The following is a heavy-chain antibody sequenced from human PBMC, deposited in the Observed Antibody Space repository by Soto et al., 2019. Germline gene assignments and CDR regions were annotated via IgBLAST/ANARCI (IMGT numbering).Heavy chain of an antibody. J-gene: IGHJ4*02. V-gene: IGHV3-23*01. CDR1: GFTFSSYA. D-gene: IGHD3-22*01. CDR2: VSSSGDST. Sequence: GGSLRLSCAASGFTFSSYAMSWVRQAPGKGLEWVSSVSSSGDSTYYADSVKGRFTISRDNSKNTLYLQMNSLRAEDTAVYYCAPMTYTDLDYWGQGTLVTVSS. CDR3: APMTYTDLDY.